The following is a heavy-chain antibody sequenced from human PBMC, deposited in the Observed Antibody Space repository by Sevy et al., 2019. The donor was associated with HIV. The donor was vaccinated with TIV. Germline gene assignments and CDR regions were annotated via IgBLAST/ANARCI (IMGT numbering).Heavy chain of an antibody. D-gene: IGHD3-10*01. J-gene: IGHJ4*02. CDR1: GFTVSDNY. V-gene: IGHV3-66*01. Sequence: GGSLRLSCAASGFTVSDNYMSWVHQAPGKGLEWVSVIYSDGSTYYADSVKGRFTISRDNSKNTVYLQMNSLRAEDTAVYYCARDKLPPVMITMVRGALSYYFDYWGQGTLVTVSS. CDR3: ARDKLPPVMITMVRGALSYYFDY. CDR2: IYSDGST.